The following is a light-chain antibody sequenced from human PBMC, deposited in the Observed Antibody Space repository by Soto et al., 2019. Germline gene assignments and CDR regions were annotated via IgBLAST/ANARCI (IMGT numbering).Light chain of an antibody. V-gene: IGKV1-5*03. Sequence: DVEMTQSPSTLSASVGDRITIICRASQSINSWLAWYQQKPGEAPKLLIHSASTLHTGVPSRFTGSESGTDLTLTISSLQHDDFATYCYQQYSGVSATFGQGTKVEVK. CDR2: SAS. CDR3: QQYSGVSAT. CDR1: QSINSW. J-gene: IGKJ1*01.